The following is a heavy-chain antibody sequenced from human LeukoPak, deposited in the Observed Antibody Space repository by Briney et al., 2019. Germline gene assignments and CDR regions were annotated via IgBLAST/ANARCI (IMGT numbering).Heavy chain of an antibody. Sequence: QPGGSLRLSCAASGFTFSSYGMHWVRQAPGKGLEWVAFIRYDGSNKYYADSVKGRFTISRDNSKNTLYLQMNSLRAEDTAVYYCARGPKKLEPYYYYYYMDVWGKGTTVTVSS. CDR1: GFTFSSYG. CDR3: ARGPKKLEPYYYYYYMDV. J-gene: IGHJ6*03. V-gene: IGHV3-30*02. CDR2: IRYDGSNK. D-gene: IGHD1-1*01.